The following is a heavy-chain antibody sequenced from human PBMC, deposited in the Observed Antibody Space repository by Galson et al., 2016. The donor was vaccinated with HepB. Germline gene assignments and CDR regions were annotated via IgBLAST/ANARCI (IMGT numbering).Heavy chain of an antibody. CDR1: GGTFTNHR. J-gene: IGHJ5*02. D-gene: IGHD6-13*01. Sequence: SVKVSCRASGGTFTNHRFSWVRQAPGQGLEWMGRVIPLLDIANYAHKFRGRVTITAAKSTSTAYMELNNLRSEDTAVYYCARDSGTAAATGGWFDPWGQGTLVTVSS. CDR3: ARDSGTAAATGGWFDP. CDR2: VIPLLDIA. V-gene: IGHV1-69*04.